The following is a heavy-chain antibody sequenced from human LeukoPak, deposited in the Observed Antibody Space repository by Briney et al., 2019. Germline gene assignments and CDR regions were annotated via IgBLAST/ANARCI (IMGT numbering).Heavy chain of an antibody. V-gene: IGHV4-39*01. CDR3: PRTAGVAVAGSGEYFDY. CDR2: FYYTGSP. D-gene: IGHD6-19*01. CDR1: GGLISRSSYY. Sequence: PSDALALTCTLSGGLISRSSYYCGWVRRPPAKGLGWNGSFYYTGSPCNHPPLKSRVPLSVDTSKNQFSLKLTAVTAADRAGYYCPRTAGVAVAGSGEYFDYWGEGALVTVSS. J-gene: IGHJ4*02.